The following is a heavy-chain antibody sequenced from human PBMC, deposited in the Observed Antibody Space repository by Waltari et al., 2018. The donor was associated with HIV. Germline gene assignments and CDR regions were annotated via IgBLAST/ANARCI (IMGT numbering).Heavy chain of an antibody. D-gene: IGHD6-19*01. CDR2: ISGSGGST. CDR3: AKGMAVAATTDAFDI. Sequence: EVQLLESGGGLVQPGGSLRLSCAASVFTFSSFALSWVRQAPGKGLEWVSVISGSGGSTNYADSVKGRFTISRDNSKNTLDLQMNSLRAEDTAVYYCAKGMAVAATTDAFDIWGQGTMVTVSS. V-gene: IGHV3-23*01. CDR1: VFTFSSFA. J-gene: IGHJ3*02.